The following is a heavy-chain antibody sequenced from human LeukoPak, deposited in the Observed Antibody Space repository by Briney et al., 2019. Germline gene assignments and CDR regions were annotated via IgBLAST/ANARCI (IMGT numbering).Heavy chain of an antibody. Sequence: GESLKISCKGSGYSFTSYWIGWVRQMPGKGLEWMGIIYPGDSDTRYSPSFQGQVTISADKSISTAYLQWSSLKASDTAMYYCARHRYMVRGVIPWDYWGQGTLVTVSS. J-gene: IGHJ4*02. D-gene: IGHD3-10*01. V-gene: IGHV5-51*01. CDR2: IYPGDSDT. CDR3: ARHRYMVRGVIPWDY. CDR1: GYSFTSYW.